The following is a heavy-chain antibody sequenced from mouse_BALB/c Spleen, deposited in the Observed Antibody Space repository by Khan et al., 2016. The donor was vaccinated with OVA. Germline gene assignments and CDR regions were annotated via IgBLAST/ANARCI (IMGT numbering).Heavy chain of an antibody. CDR1: GYTFTSYV. V-gene: IGHV1S136*01. D-gene: IGHD4-1*01. Sequence: VQLKQSGPELVKPGASVKMSCKASGYTFTSYVLHWVKQKPGQGLEWIGYINPYNDGTQFNEKFKGKATLTSDKSSSTAYMELSSLTSEDSAVYYCACGTSWYFDVWGAGTTVTVSS. CDR2: INPYNDGT. J-gene: IGHJ1*01. CDR3: ACGTSWYFDV.